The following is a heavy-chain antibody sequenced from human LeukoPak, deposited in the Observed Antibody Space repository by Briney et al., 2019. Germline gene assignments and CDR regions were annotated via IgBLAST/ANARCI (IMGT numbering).Heavy chain of an antibody. V-gene: IGHV3-23*01. CDR2: IKGSGDST. J-gene: IGHJ6*02. D-gene: IGHD2-2*02. CDR3: AKGEVVPAAIYGMDV. Sequence: GGSLRLSCAASGFTFSSYAMNWVRQAPGKGPEWVSLIKGSGDSTYYADSVRGRFTISRDNSKNTLYLQMNSLRGEDAAVYYCAKGEVVPAAIYGMDVWGQGTTVTV. CDR1: GFTFSSYA.